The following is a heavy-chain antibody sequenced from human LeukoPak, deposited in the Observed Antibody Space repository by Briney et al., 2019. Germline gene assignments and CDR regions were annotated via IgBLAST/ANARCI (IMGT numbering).Heavy chain of an antibody. CDR3: AQGHCSSTSCYAWFDP. CDR2: INPNSGGT. J-gene: IGHJ5*02. V-gene: IGHV1-2*02. CDR1: GYTFTGYY. D-gene: IGHD2-2*01. Sequence: ASVKVSCKASGYTFTGYYMHWVRQAPGQGLEWMGWINPNSGGTNYAQKFQGRVTMNREKSISTAYMGLSRLRSDDPAVYYWAQGHCSSTSCYAWFDPWGEGTLLTASS.